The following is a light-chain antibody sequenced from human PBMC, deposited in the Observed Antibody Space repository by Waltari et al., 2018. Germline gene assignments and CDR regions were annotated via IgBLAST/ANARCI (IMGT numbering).Light chain of an antibody. Sequence: QSAPTQPPSVSGSPGQSVTISCTGTSSDLGASNYVSWYQHHPGKAPKLMIYGVSNRPSGVSDRFSGSKSGNTASLTISGLQAEDEADYYCCSYTTSGTLVFGGGTRLTVL. CDR1: SSDLGASNY. CDR3: CSYTTSGTLV. CDR2: GVS. J-gene: IGLJ2*01. V-gene: IGLV2-14*03.